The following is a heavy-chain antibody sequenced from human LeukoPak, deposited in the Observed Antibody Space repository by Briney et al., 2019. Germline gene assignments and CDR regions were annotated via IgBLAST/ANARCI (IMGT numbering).Heavy chain of an antibody. Sequence: SETLSLTCTVSGSSISSRSYYWGWIRQPPGKGLEWIGSVYYSGSSYYNPSLKSRVTTSVDTSKNQLSLKLSSVTAADTAVYYCARHNGQYYYYYGMDVWGQGTTVTVSS. V-gene: IGHV4-39*01. CDR1: GSSISSRSYY. D-gene: IGHD2-8*01. CDR3: ARHNGQYYYYYGMDV. J-gene: IGHJ6*02. CDR2: VYYSGSS.